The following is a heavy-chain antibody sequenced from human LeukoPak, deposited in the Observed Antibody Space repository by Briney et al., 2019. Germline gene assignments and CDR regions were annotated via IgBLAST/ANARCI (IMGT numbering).Heavy chain of an antibody. Sequence: GGSLRLSCAASGFTVNSNYMSWVRQAPGKGLERVSIIYKDGRTYYADSVKGRFTISRNNSRNMLYLQMNSLRAEDTAVYYCARDRIVVVKGPQYYYYYGMDVWGQGTTVTVSS. CDR1: GFTVNSNY. D-gene: IGHD2-2*01. CDR3: ARDRIVVVKGPQYYYYYGMDV. J-gene: IGHJ6*02. CDR2: IYKDGRT. V-gene: IGHV3-53*04.